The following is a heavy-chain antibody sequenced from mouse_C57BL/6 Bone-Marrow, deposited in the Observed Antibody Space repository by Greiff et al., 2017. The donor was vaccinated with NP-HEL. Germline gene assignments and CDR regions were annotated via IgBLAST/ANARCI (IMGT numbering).Heavy chain of an antibody. Sequence: EVKVVESGGGLVQPGESLKLSCESNEYEFPSHDMSWVRKTPEKRLELVAAINSDGGSTYYPDTMERRFIISRDNTKKTLYLQMSSLRSEDTALYYCARQRELPMVTTNDFDYWGQGTTLTVSS. CDR1: EYEFPSHD. V-gene: IGHV5-2*01. D-gene: IGHD2-1*01. CDR3: ARQRELPMVTTNDFDY. J-gene: IGHJ2*01. CDR2: INSDGGST.